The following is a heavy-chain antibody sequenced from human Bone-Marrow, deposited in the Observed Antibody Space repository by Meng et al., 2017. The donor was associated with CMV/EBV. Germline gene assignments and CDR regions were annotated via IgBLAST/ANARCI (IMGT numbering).Heavy chain of an antibody. V-gene: IGHV3-74*01. CDR1: GFTFSSYS. J-gene: IGHJ6*02. Sequence: GESLKISCAASGFTFSSYSMNWVRQAPGKGLVWVSRINSDGSSTSYADSVKGRFTISRDNAKNTLYLQMNSLRAEDTAVYYCARARYYGSGIAGMDVWGQGTTVTVSS. D-gene: IGHD3-10*01. CDR2: INSDGSST. CDR3: ARARYYGSGIAGMDV.